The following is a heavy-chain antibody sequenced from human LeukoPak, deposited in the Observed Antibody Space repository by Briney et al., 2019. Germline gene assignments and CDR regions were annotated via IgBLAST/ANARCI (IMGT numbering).Heavy chain of an antibody. Sequence: SVKVSCKASGGTFSRYAISWVRQAPGQGLEGRGRIIPMLGIANYAQKFQGRVTITADKSTSTAYMELSSLRSEDTAVYYCAREWAQATVSAPESSGHLYGMDVWGQGTTVTVSS. V-gene: IGHV1-69*04. CDR3: AREWAQATVSAPESSGHLYGMDV. J-gene: IGHJ6*02. D-gene: IGHD5-12*01. CDR2: IIPMLGIA. CDR1: GGTFSRYA.